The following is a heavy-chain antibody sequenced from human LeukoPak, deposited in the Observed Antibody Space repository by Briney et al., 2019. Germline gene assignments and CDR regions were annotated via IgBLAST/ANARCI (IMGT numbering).Heavy chain of an antibody. D-gene: IGHD4-23*01. J-gene: IGHJ3*02. V-gene: IGHV3-21*01. Sequence: GGSLRLSCAASGFTFSSYSMNWVRQAPGKGLEWVSSISSSSSYIYYAASVKGRFTISRDNAKNSLYLQMNSLRAEDTAVYYCASDYGGKRDAFDIWGQGTMVTVSS. CDR3: ASDYGGKRDAFDI. CDR1: GFTFSSYS. CDR2: ISSSSSYI.